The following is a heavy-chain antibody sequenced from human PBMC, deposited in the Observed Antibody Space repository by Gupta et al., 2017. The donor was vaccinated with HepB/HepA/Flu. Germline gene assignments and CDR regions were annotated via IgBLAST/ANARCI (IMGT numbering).Heavy chain of an antibody. V-gene: IGHV4-59*08. D-gene: IGHD3-16*01. CDR3: VYYCVRHGWCYFVLGSHANFHY. Sequence: QVQLQESGPGLVKSSETLSLTCTASGGSINGGYWSWIRQPPGKGLEWIGFIHYSGSTTDTSYNPSLKSRVTSSLDTSRNQFSLKLSSVTAADTAADPAVYYCVRHGWCYFVLGSHANFHYWCKGTLV. J-gene: IGHJ4*02. CDR2: IHYSGSTTDT. CDR1: GGSINGGY.